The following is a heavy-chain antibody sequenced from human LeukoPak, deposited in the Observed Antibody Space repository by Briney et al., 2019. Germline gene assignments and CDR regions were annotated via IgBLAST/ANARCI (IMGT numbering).Heavy chain of an antibody. CDR2: VSTYNGNT. D-gene: IGHD3-9*01. CDR1: GYTFSSYG. J-gene: IGHJ3*02. V-gene: IGHV1-18*01. CDR3: ARKLRRRYDILTGSLHSEDDAFDI. Sequence: ASVKVSCKTSGYTFSSYGISWVRQAPGQGLEWMGWVSTYNGNTNYAQKLQGRVTMTTDKSTSTAYMELRSLRSEDTAVYYCARKLRRRYDILTGSLHSEDDAFDIWGQGTMVTVSS.